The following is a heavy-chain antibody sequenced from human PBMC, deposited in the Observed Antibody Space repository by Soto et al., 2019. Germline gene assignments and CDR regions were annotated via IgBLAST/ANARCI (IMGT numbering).Heavy chain of an antibody. CDR2: IYYSGST. V-gene: IGHV4-31*03. J-gene: IGHJ4*02. D-gene: IGHD5-12*01. Sequence: SETLSLTCTVSGGSISSGGYYWSWIRQHPGKGLEWIGYIYYSGSTYYNPSLKSRVTISVDTSKNQFSLKLSSVTAADTAVYYCARERNQVTTIFDYWGQGTLVTVSS. CDR1: GGSISSGGYY. CDR3: ARERNQVTTIFDY.